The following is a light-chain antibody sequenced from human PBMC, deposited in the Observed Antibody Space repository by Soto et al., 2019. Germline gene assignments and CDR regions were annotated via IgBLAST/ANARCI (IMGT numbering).Light chain of an antibody. V-gene: IGKV3-15*01. CDR2: GAS. J-gene: IGKJ5*01. CDR3: QQYNNWPPIT. CDR1: QSVSSY. Sequence: NVLTQSPATLSSSPGERATLSRRASQSVSSYLAWYQQKPGQAPRLLIYGASTRATGIPARFGGSGSGTEFTLTISSLQSEDFAVYYCQQYNNWPPITFGQGTRLEIK.